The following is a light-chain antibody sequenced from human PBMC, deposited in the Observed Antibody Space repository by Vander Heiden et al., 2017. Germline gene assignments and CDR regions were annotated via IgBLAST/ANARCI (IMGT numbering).Light chain of an antibody. J-gene: IGKJ2*01. CDR1: QSVSSY. CDR2: EAS. CDR3: QQRSNWPYT. V-gene: IGKV3-11*01. Sequence: IVFTPSQATRCLTRGERATLTGRDSQSVSSYLAWDQQKPGQAPRLLIYEASNRATGIPARFSGSGSGTDFTLTISSLEPEDFAVYYCQQRSNWPYTFGQGTKLEIK.